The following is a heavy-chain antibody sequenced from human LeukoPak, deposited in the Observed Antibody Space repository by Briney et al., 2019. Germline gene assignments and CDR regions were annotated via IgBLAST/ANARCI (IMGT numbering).Heavy chain of an antibody. D-gene: IGHD2-15*01. Sequence: PGGPLRLSCAASGFTFSSYWMHWVRQAPGKGLVWVSRINTDGSTTADADSVKGRFTISRDNAKNTLYLQMNSLRAEDTAMYYCARVGPYCSGGSCYDYWGQGTLVTVSS. CDR1: GFTFSSYW. CDR3: ARVGPYCSGGSCYDY. CDR2: INTDGSTT. V-gene: IGHV3-74*01. J-gene: IGHJ4*02.